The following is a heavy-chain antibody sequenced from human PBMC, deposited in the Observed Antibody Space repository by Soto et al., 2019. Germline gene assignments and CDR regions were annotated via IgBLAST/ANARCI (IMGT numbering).Heavy chain of an antibody. CDR1: GGSVSSGSHY. J-gene: IGHJ4*02. CDR3: ARDSPTNGIDY. CDR2: IYYNGNT. V-gene: IGHV4-61*01. Sequence: QVQLQESGPGLVKPSETLSLTCTVSGGSVSSGSHYWSWIRQPPGKGLEWIGYIYYNGNTNYNPSLKSRVTISVDTSKNQFSLKLSSVTAADTAVYYCARDSPTNGIDYWGQGTLVTVSS. D-gene: IGHD2-8*01.